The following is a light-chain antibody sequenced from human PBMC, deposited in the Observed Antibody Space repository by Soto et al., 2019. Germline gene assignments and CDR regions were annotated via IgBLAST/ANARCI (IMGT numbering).Light chain of an antibody. Sequence: EIVLTQSPGTLSLSPGERATLSCRASQSVPSNYLAWYQQKPGQAPRLLIYGASSRAAGFPDRFSGSGSGKDFPLTISRLEPEDLAVYYCQQYGDSPYTFGRGTKLEI. V-gene: IGKV3-20*01. CDR2: GAS. CDR1: QSVPSNY. CDR3: QQYGDSPYT. J-gene: IGKJ2*01.